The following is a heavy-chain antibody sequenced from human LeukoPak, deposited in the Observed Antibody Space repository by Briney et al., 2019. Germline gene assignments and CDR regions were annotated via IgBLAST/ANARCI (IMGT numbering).Heavy chain of an antibody. Sequence: RASVKVSCKASGGTFSSYAISWVRQAPGQGLEWMGRIIPIFGTANYAQKFQGRVTITTDESTSTAYMELSSLRSEDTAVYYCANAGFSSLRGLRQIDAFDIWGQGTMVTVSS. J-gene: IGHJ3*02. V-gene: IGHV1-69*05. CDR1: GGTFSSYA. D-gene: IGHD6-13*01. CDR2: IIPIFGTA. CDR3: ANAGFSSLRGLRQIDAFDI.